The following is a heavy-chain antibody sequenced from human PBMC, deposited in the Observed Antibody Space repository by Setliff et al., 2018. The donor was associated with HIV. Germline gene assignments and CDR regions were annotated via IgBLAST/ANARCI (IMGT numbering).Heavy chain of an antibody. J-gene: IGHJ4*02. D-gene: IGHD3-10*01. Sequence: ASVKVSCKASGYTFTNYGIHWVRQAPGQGLEWMGWINAGNGNTESSKKFQGRVTITRETSATTAYMELSSLTPEDTAIYFRARALSYGSGTYSAAGFWGQGTLVTVSS. CDR2: INAGNGNT. CDR3: ARALSYGSGTYSAAGF. V-gene: IGHV1-3*01. CDR1: GYTFTNYG.